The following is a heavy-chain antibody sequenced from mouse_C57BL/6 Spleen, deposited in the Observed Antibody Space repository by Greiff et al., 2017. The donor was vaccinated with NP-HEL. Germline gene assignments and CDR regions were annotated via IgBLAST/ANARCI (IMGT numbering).Heavy chain of an antibody. J-gene: IGHJ4*01. CDR1: GYTFTSYW. D-gene: IGHD1-1*01. CDR2: IDPSDSYT. Sequence: QVQLKQPGAELVMPGASVKLSCKASGYTFTSYWMHWVKQRPGQGLEWIGEIDPSDSYTNYNQKFKGKSTLTVDKSSSTAYMQLSSLTSEDSAVYDCARPNYYGSSYAMDYWGQGTSVTVSS. CDR3: ARPNYYGSSYAMDY. V-gene: IGHV1-69*01.